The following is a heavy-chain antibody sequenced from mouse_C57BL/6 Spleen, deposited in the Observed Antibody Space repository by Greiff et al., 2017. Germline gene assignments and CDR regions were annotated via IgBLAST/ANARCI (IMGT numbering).Heavy chain of an antibody. CDR1: GFTFSSYA. Sequence: EVKVVESGEGLVKPGGSLKLSCAASGFTFSSYAMSWVRQTPEKRLEWVAYISSGGDYIYYADTVKGRFTISRDNARNTLYLQMSSLKSEDTAMYYCTRAPYYFDYWGQGTTLTVSS. CDR3: TRAPYYFDY. CDR2: ISSGGDYI. J-gene: IGHJ2*01. V-gene: IGHV5-9-1*02.